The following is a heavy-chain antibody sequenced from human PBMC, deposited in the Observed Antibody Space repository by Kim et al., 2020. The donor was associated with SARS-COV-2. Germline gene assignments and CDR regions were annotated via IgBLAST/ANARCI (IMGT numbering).Heavy chain of an antibody. J-gene: IGHJ4*02. V-gene: IGHV5-51*01. CDR3: ARPGAYWGSKSKGGESDY. CDR2: IYPGDSDT. D-gene: IGHD7-27*01. CDR1: GYSFTSYW. Sequence: GESLKISCKGSGYSFTSYWIGWVRQMPGKGLEWMGIIYPGDSDTRYSPSFQGQVTISADKSISTAYLQWSSLKASDTAMYYCARPGAYWGSKSKGGESDYWGQGTLVTVSS.